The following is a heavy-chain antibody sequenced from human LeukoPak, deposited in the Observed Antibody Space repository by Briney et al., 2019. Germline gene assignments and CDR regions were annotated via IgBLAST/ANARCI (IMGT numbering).Heavy chain of an antibody. Sequence: SETLSLTCTVSSGSISSGDYYWTWIRQPPGKGLEWIGYIYYSGSTYYNPSLKSRVTISVDTSKNQFSLKLSSVTAADTAVYYCARTKYSSGWYVVRSGDPFDYWGQGTLVTVSS. V-gene: IGHV4-30-4*08. CDR2: IYYSGST. CDR3: ARTKYSSGWYVVRSGDPFDY. CDR1: SGSISSGDYY. D-gene: IGHD6-19*01. J-gene: IGHJ4*02.